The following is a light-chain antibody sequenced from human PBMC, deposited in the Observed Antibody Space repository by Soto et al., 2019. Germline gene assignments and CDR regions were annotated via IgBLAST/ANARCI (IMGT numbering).Light chain of an antibody. J-gene: IGKJ3*01. CDR3: MQALQTGVT. V-gene: IGKV2-28*01. CDR1: QSLLHSNGYNY. Sequence: DIVMTQSPLSLPVTPGEPASISCRSSQSLLHSNGYNYLDWYLQNPGQSPQLLIYLGSNLASGVPDRFSGSGSGTDFTLKISRVEAEDVGVYYCMQALQTGVTFGPGTKVDIK. CDR2: LGS.